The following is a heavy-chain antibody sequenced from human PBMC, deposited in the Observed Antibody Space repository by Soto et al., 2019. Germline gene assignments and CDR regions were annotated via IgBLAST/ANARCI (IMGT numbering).Heavy chain of an antibody. Sequence: GSLRLSCVVSGFTFSDYYMSWIRQAPGKGLEWVSYISTSSSYTNYADSVKGRFTLSRDDAKNSLYLQMNSLRAEDTAVYYCARDRGAVAALDFWGQGTLVTVSS. CDR3: ARDRGAVAALDF. J-gene: IGHJ4*02. CDR2: ISTSSSYT. V-gene: IGHV3-11*06. D-gene: IGHD6-19*01. CDR1: GFTFSDYY.